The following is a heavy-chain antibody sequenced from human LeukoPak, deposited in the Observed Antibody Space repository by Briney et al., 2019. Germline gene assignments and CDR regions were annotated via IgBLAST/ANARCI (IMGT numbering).Heavy chain of an antibody. V-gene: IGHV3-33*01. D-gene: IGHD6-19*01. Sequence: GGSLRLSCAASGFTFNNYGMHWVRQAPGEGLEGVALIWYDGSNKYYTDSVKGRFTISRDNSKNTLYLQMNSLRADDTAVYYCVREAGSGWYPLDYWGQGTLVTVSS. CDR3: VREAGSGWYPLDY. J-gene: IGHJ4*02. CDR2: IWYDGSNK. CDR1: GFTFNNYG.